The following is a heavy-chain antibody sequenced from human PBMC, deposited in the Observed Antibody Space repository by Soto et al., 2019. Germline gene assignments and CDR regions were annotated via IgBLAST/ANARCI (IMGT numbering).Heavy chain of an antibody. J-gene: IGHJ4*02. CDR3: ARAPAPGTTDY. V-gene: IGHV3-7*05. Sequence: EVQLVESGGGLVQPGGSLRLSCAASGFIFNNYWMAWARQRPGKGLEWVANINEPGSDTYYVDSVKGRFSISRDNGKNSLYLQMDSLGAEDTAVYYCARAPAPGTTDYWGQGTLVSVSS. D-gene: IGHD1-7*01. CDR1: GFIFNNYW. CDR2: INEPGSDT.